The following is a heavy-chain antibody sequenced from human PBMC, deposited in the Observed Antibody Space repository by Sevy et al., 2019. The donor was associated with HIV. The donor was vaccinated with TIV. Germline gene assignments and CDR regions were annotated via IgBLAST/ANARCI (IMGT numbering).Heavy chain of an antibody. CDR3: ARLRWDVVDAPGATPGCYFDS. J-gene: IGHJ4*02. D-gene: IGHD2-2*02. Sequence: SETLSLTCSVSGDSINNYYWSWIRQPPGKGLEWIGYTSYSGTTNYSPSLKRRVDISVDTSIPQFSLKINSVTAADTAVYYCARLRWDVVDAPGATPGCYFDSWGQGILVTVSS. CDR2: TSYSGTT. CDR1: GDSINNYY. V-gene: IGHV4-59*12.